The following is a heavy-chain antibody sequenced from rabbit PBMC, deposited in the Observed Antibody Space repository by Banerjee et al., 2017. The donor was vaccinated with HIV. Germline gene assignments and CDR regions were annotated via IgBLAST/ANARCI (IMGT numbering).Heavy chain of an antibody. V-gene: IGHV1S45*01. D-gene: IGHD4-1*01. CDR2: IDTGDGST. J-gene: IGHJ4*01. CDR1: GFDFSNNA. CDR3: ARDLAGVTGWNFNL. Sequence: QEQLEESGGDLVKPEGSLTLTCKASGFDFSNNAMCWVRQAPGKGLEWIASIDTGDGSTYYASWAKGRFTISKTSSTTVTLQMTSLTAADTATYFCARDLAGVTGWNFNLWGPGTLVTVS.